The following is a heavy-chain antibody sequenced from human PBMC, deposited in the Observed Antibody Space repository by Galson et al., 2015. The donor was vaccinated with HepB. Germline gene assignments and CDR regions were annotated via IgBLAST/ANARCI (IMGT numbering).Heavy chain of an antibody. CDR2: INPSGGST. Sequence: SVKVSCKASGYTFTSYYMHWVRQAPGQGLEWMGIINPSGGSTSYAQKFQGRVTMTEDTSTDTAYMELSSLRSEDTAVYYCCSIVATWGDAFDIWGQGTMVTVSS. CDR3: CSIVATWGDAFDI. D-gene: IGHD5-12*01. CDR1: GYTFTSYY. V-gene: IGHV1-46*01. J-gene: IGHJ3*02.